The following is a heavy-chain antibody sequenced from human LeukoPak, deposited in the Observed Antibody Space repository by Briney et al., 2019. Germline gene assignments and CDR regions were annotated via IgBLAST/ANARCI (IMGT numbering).Heavy chain of an antibody. CDR2: IRYDGSNK. J-gene: IGHJ4*02. D-gene: IGHD1-26*01. V-gene: IGHV3-30*02. CDR1: GFTFSSYG. Sequence: GGSLTLSCAASGFTFSSYGMHWVRQAPGKGLEWVAFIRYDGSNKYYADSVKGRFTISRDNSKNTLYLQMNSLRAEDTAVYYCAKDRYSGSYHGSDYWGQGTLVTVSS. CDR3: AKDRYSGSYHGSDY.